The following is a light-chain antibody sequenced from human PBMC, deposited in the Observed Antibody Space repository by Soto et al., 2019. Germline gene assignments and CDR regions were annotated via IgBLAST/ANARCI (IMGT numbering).Light chain of an antibody. CDR1: SSNIGNNY. V-gene: IGLV1-51*01. J-gene: IGLJ2*01. CDR2: DNN. CDR3: ETWDSSLSARV. Sequence: QSVLTQPPSVSAAPGQRVTISCSGSSSNIGNNYVSWYQQLPGTAPKLLIYDNNKRPSGIPDLFSGSKSGTSATLGITGLQTGDEDDYYCETWDSSLSARVFGGGTKVTVL.